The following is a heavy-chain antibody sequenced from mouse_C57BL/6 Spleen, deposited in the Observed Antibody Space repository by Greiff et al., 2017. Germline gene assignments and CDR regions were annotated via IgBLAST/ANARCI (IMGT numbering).Heavy chain of an antibody. V-gene: IGHV3-6*01. CDR2: ISYDGSN. J-gene: IGHJ2*01. CDR3: ARDSLYEKDY. Sequence: EVKLMESGPGLVKPSQSLSLTCSVTGYSITSGYYWNWIRQFPGNKLEWMGYISYDGSNNYNPSLKNRISITRDTSKNQFFLKLNSVTTEDTATYYCARDSLYEKDYWGQGTTLTVSS. D-gene: IGHD1-1*01. CDR1: GYSITSGYY.